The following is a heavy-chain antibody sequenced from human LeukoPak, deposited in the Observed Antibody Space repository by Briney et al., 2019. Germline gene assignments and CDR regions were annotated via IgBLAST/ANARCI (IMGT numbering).Heavy chain of an antibody. CDR1: GDSVSSYY. J-gene: IGHJ4*02. V-gene: IGHV4-4*07. D-gene: IGHD1-26*01. CDR2: IYTSGGT. CDR3: ARAPIGSHLGY. Sequence: KPSETLSLTCTVSGDSVSSYYWSWIRQPAGKGLEWIGRIYTSGGTNYNPSLTSRVTISLDTSRNQFSLKVTSLTAADTAVYYCARAPIGSHLGYWGPGTLVTVSS.